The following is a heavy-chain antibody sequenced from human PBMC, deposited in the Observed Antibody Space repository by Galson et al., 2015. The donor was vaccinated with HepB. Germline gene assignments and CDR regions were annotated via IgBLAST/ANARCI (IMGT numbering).Heavy chain of an antibody. CDR2: TYYRSKWYN. D-gene: IGHD2-8*01. CDR1: GDSVSSHSAA. Sequence: CAISGDSVSSHSAAWNWIRQSPSRGLEWLGRTYYRSKWYNDYAVSVKSRITINPDTSKNQFSLQLNSVTPEDTAVYYCARDRYRGCTNGVCYKGPDYWGQGTLVTVSS. J-gene: IGHJ4*02. V-gene: IGHV6-1*01. CDR3: ARDRYRGCTNGVCYKGPDY.